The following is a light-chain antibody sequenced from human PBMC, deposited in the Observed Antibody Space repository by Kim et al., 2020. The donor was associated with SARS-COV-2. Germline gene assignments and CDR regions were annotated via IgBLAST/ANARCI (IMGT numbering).Light chain of an antibody. Sequence: QSITISCTGTSSDIDDYKYVSWYQQHPGKAPKLMIYEVTKRPSGVSYRFAGSKSGNTASLTISGLQAEDEANYYCSSYTSSSGLMVFGGGTQLTV. V-gene: IGLV2-14*01. CDR1: SSDIDDYKY. CDR3: SSYTSSSGLMV. J-gene: IGLJ3*02. CDR2: EVT.